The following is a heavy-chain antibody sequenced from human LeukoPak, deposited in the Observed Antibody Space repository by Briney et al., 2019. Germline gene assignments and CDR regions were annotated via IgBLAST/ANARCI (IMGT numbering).Heavy chain of an antibody. D-gene: IGHD3-22*01. V-gene: IGHV3-30*02. CDR3: AKYAAYYDSSGYHFDY. CDR1: GFTFSSYG. J-gene: IGHJ4*02. CDR2: IRYDGSNK. Sequence: PGGSLRLSCAASGFTFSSYGMHWVRQAPGKGLEWVAFIRYDGSNKYYADSVKGRFTISRDNSKNTLYLQMNSLRAEDTAVYYCAKYAAYYDSSGYHFDYWGQGTLVTVSS.